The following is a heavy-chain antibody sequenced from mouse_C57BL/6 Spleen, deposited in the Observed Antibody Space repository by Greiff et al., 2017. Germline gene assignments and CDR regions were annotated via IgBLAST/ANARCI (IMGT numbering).Heavy chain of an antibody. Sequence: EVQLQQSGPELVKPGASVKIPCKASGYTFTDYNMDWVKQSNGKSLEWIGDINPNNGGTIYNQKFKGKATLTVDKSSSTAYMELRSLTSEDTAVYYCARSPFTTVVAPYYAMDYWGQGTSVTVSS. D-gene: IGHD1-1*01. CDR2: INPNNGGT. CDR3: ARSPFTTVVAPYYAMDY. J-gene: IGHJ4*01. V-gene: IGHV1-18*01. CDR1: GYTFTDYN.